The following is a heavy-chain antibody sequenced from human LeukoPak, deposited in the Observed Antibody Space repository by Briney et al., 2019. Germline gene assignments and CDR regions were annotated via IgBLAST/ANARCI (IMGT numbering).Heavy chain of an antibody. J-gene: IGHJ4*02. CDR3: AGEMAVTTGGY. Sequence: LGGSLRLSCAASGFTFSSYAMHWVRQAPGKGLEYVSAISSNGGSTCYANSVKGRFTISRDNSKNTLYLQMGSLRAEDMAVYYCAGEMAVTTGGYWGQGTLVTVSS. CDR1: GFTFSSYA. D-gene: IGHD4-17*01. CDR2: ISSNGGST. V-gene: IGHV3-64*01.